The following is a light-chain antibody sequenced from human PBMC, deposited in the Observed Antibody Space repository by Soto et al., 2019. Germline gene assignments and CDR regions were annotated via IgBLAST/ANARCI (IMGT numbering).Light chain of an antibody. CDR2: AAS. J-gene: IGKJ2*01. V-gene: IGKV1-8*01. Sequence: AIRMTQSPSSLSASTGDRVTITCRASQYITSYLAWYQQKPGKAPKLLIYAASTLQSGVPSRFSGSGSGTDFTLTITCLQSEDFAVYYCQQYGGSPLYTFGQGTKLEIK. CDR1: QYITSY. CDR3: QQYGGSPLYT.